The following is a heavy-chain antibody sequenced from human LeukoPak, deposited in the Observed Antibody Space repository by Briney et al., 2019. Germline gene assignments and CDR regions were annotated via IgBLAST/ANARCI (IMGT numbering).Heavy chain of an antibody. V-gene: IGHV4-39*01. Sequence: PSQTLSLTCTVSGGSISSSSYYWGWIRQPPGKGLEWIGSIYYSGSTYYNPSLKSRVTISVDTSKNQFSLKLSSVTAADTAVYYCARQARPDIVVVPAAIYSRHPGLFDYWGQGTLVTVSS. J-gene: IGHJ4*02. CDR3: ARQARPDIVVVPAAIYSRHPGLFDY. CDR1: GGSISSSSYY. CDR2: IYYSGST. D-gene: IGHD2-2*02.